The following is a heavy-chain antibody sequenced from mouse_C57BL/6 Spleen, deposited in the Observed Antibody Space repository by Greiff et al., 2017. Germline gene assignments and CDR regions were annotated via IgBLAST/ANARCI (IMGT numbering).Heavy chain of an antibody. CDR2: ISDGGSYT. D-gene: IGHD2-3*01. CDR3: ARERVYDSYGMDY. J-gene: IGHJ4*01. CDR1: GFTFSSYA. Sequence: EVKVVESGGGLVKPGGSLKLSCAASGFTFSSYAMSWVRQTPEKRLEWVATISDGGSYTYYPDNVKGRFTISRDNAKNNLYLQMSHLKSEDTAMYYCARERVYDSYGMDYWGQGTSVTVSS. V-gene: IGHV5-4*01.